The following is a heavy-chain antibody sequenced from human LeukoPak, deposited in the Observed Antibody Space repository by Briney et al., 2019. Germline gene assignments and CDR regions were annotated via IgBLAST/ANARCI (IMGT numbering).Heavy chain of an antibody. CDR1: GYTFTDYY. V-gene: IGHV1-2*02. J-gene: IGHJ4*02. D-gene: IGHD5-12*01. CDR3: ARSSYGYDLGY. CDR2: VNPNDGAT. Sequence: GASVKVSCKASGYTFTDYYIHWVRQAPGHGLQWMGWVNPNDGATNYAQNSQGRVTMTRDTSISTAYMELSRLRSDDTAVYYCARSSYGYDLGYWGQGTLVTVSS.